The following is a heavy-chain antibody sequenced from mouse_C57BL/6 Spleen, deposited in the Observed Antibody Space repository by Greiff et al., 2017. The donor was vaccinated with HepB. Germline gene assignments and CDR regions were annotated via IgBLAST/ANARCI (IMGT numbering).Heavy chain of an antibody. CDR1: GYSFTSYY. CDR3: ARFDGDYEGAGFAY. CDR2: IYPGSGNP. V-gene: IGHV1-66*01. Sequence: VHLVESGPELVKPGASVKISCKASGYSFTSYYIHWVKQRPGQGLEWIGWIYPGSGNPKYNEKFKGKATLTADTSSSTAYMQLSSLTSEDSAVYYCARFDGDYEGAGFAYWGQGTLGTVSA. J-gene: IGHJ3*01. D-gene: IGHD2-13*01.